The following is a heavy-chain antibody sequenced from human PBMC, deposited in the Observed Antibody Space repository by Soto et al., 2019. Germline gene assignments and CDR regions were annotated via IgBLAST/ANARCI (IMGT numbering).Heavy chain of an antibody. CDR1: GGTFSSYA. J-gene: IGHJ6*02. CDR2: IIPIFGTA. V-gene: IGHV1-69*01. CDR3: ARLPAAGPYYYYYYGMDV. Sequence: QVQLVQSGAEVKKPGSSVKVSCKASGGTFSSYAISWVRQAPGQGLEWMGGIIPIFGTANYAQKFQGRVTITADESTSTGYMELSSLRSEDTAVYYCARLPAAGPYYYYYYGMDVWGQGTTVTVSS. D-gene: IGHD2-2*01.